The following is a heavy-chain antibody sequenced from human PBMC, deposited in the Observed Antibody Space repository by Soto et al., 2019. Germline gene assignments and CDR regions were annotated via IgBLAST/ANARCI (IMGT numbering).Heavy chain of an antibody. J-gene: IGHJ5*02. CDR3: ARYRVEARPGGWFDP. V-gene: IGHV4-59*01. Sequence: PXATLSLPCTVCGGCISSYYWSWIRQPPGKGLEWIGYIYYSGSTNYNPSLKSRVTISVDTSKNQFSLKLSSVTAADTAVYYCARYRVEARPGGWFDPWGQGTLVTVSS. CDR1: GGCISSYY. D-gene: IGHD6-6*01. CDR2: IYYSGST.